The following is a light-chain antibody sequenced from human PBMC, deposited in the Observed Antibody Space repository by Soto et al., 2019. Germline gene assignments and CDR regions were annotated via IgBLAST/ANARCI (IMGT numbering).Light chain of an antibody. CDR3: QSYDSSLSGWV. CDR1: SSNIGARYA. Sequence: QSVLTQPPSVSGAPGQRVSISCTGSSSNIGARYAVHWYHQLPGTAPKLLIYDNNHRPSGVPDRFPGSKSGTSASLAITGLRAEDEADYYCQSYDSSLSGWVFGGGTKLTVL. V-gene: IGLV1-40*01. CDR2: DNN. J-gene: IGLJ3*02.